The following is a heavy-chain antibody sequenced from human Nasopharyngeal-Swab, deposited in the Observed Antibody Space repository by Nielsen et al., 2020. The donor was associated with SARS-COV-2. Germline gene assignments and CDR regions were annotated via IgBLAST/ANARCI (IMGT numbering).Heavy chain of an antibody. Sequence: SETLSLTCAVSGGSISSGFYSWSWILQPPGKGLEWIGYIYHSGNTYYNPSLKSRVTISVDRSKNQFSLRLSSVTAADTAVYYCARMYCNGDCYFDYWGQGTLVTVSS. J-gene: IGHJ4*02. D-gene: IGHD2-21*02. CDR2: IYHSGNT. CDR3: ARMYCNGDCYFDY. V-gene: IGHV4-30-2*01. CDR1: GGSISSGFYS.